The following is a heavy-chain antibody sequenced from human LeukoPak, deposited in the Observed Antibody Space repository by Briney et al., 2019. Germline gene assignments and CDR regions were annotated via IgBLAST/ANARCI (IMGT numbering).Heavy chain of an antibody. Sequence: KVSCKASGYSFTSYWIGWVRQMPGKGLEWMGIIYPGDSDTRYSPSFQGQVTISADKSISTAYLQWSSLKASDTAMYYCARSIAADHDAFDIWGQGTMVTVSS. D-gene: IGHD6-13*01. CDR1: GYSFTSYW. CDR3: ARSIAADHDAFDI. CDR2: IYPGDSDT. V-gene: IGHV5-51*01. J-gene: IGHJ3*02.